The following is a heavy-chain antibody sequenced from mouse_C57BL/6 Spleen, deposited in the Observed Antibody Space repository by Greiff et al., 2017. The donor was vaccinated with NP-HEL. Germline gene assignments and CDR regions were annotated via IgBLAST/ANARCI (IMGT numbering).Heavy chain of an antibody. CDR2: IYPRSGNT. D-gene: IGHD3-3*01. CDR3: ARCGLGWDY. V-gene: IGHV1-81*01. Sequence: QVQLKQSGAELARPGASVKLSCKASGYTFTSYGISWVKQRTGQGLEWIGEIYPRSGNTYYNEKFKGKATLTADKSSSTAYMELRSLTSEDSAVYFCARCGLGWDYWGQGTTLTVSS. J-gene: IGHJ2*01. CDR1: GYTFTSYG.